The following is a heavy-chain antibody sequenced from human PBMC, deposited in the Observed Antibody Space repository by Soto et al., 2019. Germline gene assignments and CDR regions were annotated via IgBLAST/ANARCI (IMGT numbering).Heavy chain of an antibody. CDR1: GFTFSSYA. D-gene: IGHD6-13*01. J-gene: IGHJ4*02. V-gene: IGHV3-64*02. CDR2: ISSNGGST. Sequence: SLRLSCAASGFTFSSYAMHWARQAPGKGLEYVSTISSNGGSTYYADSVKGRFTISRDNSKNRLYLQMGSLRAEDMAVYYCARGASSWYAHYFDYWGQGTLVTVSS. CDR3: ARGASSWYAHYFDY.